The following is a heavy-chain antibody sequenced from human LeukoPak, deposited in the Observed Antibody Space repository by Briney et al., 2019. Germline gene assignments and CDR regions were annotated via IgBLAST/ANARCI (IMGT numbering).Heavy chain of an antibody. J-gene: IGHJ5*02. D-gene: IGHD2-2*01. CDR3: ARQYAYCSSTSCYRT. CDR1: GGSISSSSYY. V-gene: IGHV4-39*01. CDR2: IYYSGST. Sequence: PSETLSLTCTVSGGSISSSSYYWGWIRQPPGKGLEWIGSIYYSGSTYYNPSLKSRVTISVDTSKNQFSLKLSSVTAADTAVYYCARQYAYCSSTSCYRTWGQGTLVTVSS.